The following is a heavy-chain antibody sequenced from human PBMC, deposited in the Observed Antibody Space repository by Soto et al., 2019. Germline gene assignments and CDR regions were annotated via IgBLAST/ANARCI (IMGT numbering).Heavy chain of an antibody. J-gene: IGHJ4*02. CDR2: ISYDGSNK. CDR3: ARDSPPSWLVRVGLDY. D-gene: IGHD6-19*01. CDR1: GFTFSSYA. V-gene: IGHV3-30-3*01. Sequence: GGSLRLSCAASGFTFSSYAMHWVRQAPGKGLEWVAVISYDGSNKYYADSVKGRFTISRDNSKNTLYLQMNSLRAEDTAVYYCARDSPPSWLVRVGLDYWGQGTLVTVSS.